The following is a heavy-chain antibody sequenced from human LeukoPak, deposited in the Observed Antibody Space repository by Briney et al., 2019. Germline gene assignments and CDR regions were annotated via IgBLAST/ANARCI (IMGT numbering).Heavy chain of an antibody. CDR2: ISYDGSDK. CDR3: AKDPRYSDYVNWFDP. CDR1: GFTFSTSA. Sequence: GRSLRLSCAASGFTFSTSAMHWVRQAPGKGLEWVAVISYDGSDKYYADSVKGRFTISRDISKNTLYLQVNSLRAEDTAVYYCAKDPRYSDYVNWFDPWGQGTLVTVSS. V-gene: IGHV3-30*18. J-gene: IGHJ5*02. D-gene: IGHD4-11*01.